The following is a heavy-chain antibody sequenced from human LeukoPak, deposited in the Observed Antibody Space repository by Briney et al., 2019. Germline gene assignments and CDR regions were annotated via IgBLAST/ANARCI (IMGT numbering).Heavy chain of an antibody. CDR3: VRDFPKTWTTEITPDI. Sequence: GGSLRLSCVGSGFTFSDYSMNWVRQAPGKGLEWVSSISSTGWSIYYADSVKGRFTISRDNAKNSLYLQMNSLRAEDTAVYYCVRDFPKTWTTEITPDIWGQGTMVTVSS. D-gene: IGHD1-14*01. V-gene: IGHV3-21*01. CDR2: ISSTGWSI. CDR1: GFTFSDYS. J-gene: IGHJ3*02.